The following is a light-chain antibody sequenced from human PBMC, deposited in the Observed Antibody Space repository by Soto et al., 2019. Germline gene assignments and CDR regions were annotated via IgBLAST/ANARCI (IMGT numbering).Light chain of an antibody. J-gene: IGKJ5*01. CDR1: QSLLYSDGYNY. CDR2: LGS. Sequence: DIVMTQSPLSLPVTPGEPPSISCRSSQSLLYSDGYNYVDGYLQKPGQSPQLLVYLGSNRASGVPDRFSGSGSGTDFTLKISRVEAEDVGLYYCMQALQTPNTFGQGTRLEIK. CDR3: MQALQTPNT. V-gene: IGKV2-28*01.